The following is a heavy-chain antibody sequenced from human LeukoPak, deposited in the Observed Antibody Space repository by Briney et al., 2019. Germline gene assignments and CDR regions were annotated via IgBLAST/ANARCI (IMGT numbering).Heavy chain of an antibody. D-gene: IGHD3-10*02. CDR3: ARDIVGTVTLFGEYYFDY. V-gene: IGHV3-21*01. CDR2: TSSSSSYI. CDR1: GFTFSSYS. Sequence: PGGSLRLSCAASGFTFSSYSMNWVRQAPGKGLEWVSSTSSSSSYIYYADSVKGRFTTSRDNAKNSLYLQMNSLRAEDTAVYYCARDIVGTVTLFGEYYFDYWGQGTLVTVSS. J-gene: IGHJ4*02.